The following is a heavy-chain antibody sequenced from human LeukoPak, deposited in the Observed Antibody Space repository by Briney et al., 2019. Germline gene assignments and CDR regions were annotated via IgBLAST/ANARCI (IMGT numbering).Heavy chain of an antibody. Sequence: PSQTLSLTCAVYGGSFSGYYWSWIRQPPGKGLEWMGEINHSGSTNYNPSLKSRVTISVDTSKHQFSLKLSSVTAADTAVYYCARRRQQLLPCWGQGTLVTVSS. J-gene: IGHJ4*02. CDR1: GGSFSGYY. D-gene: IGHD2-15*01. CDR2: INHSGST. CDR3: ARRRQQLLPC. V-gene: IGHV4-34*01.